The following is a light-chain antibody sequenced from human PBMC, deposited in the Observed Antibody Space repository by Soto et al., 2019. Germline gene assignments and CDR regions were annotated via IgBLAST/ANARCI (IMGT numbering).Light chain of an antibody. Sequence: EIVLTQSPGTLSLSPGEGATLSCRASQSVSSTYLAWYQQQPGQAPRLLMSGTSNRATGIPDRFSGSGSGTDFTLTISRLEPEDFAVYYCQQYGSSPRTFGQGTKVDIK. CDR3: QQYGSSPRT. J-gene: IGKJ1*01. V-gene: IGKV3-20*01. CDR2: GTS. CDR1: QSVSSTY.